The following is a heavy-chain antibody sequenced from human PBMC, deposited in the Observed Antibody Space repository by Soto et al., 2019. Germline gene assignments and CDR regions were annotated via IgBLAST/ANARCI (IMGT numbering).Heavy chain of an antibody. CDR1: GFTFSSYS. J-gene: IGHJ4*02. D-gene: IGHD5-12*01. CDR2: ISSSSSYI. V-gene: IGHV3-21*01. CDR3: ARDLMEYSGYEGYFDY. Sequence: GGSLRLSCAASGFTFSSYSMNWVRQAPGKGLEWVSSISSSSSYIYYADSVKGRFTISRDNAKNSLYLQMNSLRAEDTAVYYCARDLMEYSGYEGYFDYWGQGTLVTVSS.